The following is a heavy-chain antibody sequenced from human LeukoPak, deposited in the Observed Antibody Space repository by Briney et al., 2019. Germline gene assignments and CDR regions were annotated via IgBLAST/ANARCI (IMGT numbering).Heavy chain of an antibody. Sequence: GGSLRLSCAASGFTFSSYWMHWVRQGPGKGLVWVSRIKTDGSATSYADSVKGRFTISRDNAKNTLYLQMNSLRAEDTAVYYCVREGDAFDVWGQGTMVTVSS. CDR1: GFTFSSYW. CDR3: VREGDAFDV. CDR2: IKTDGSAT. V-gene: IGHV3-74*01. J-gene: IGHJ3*01.